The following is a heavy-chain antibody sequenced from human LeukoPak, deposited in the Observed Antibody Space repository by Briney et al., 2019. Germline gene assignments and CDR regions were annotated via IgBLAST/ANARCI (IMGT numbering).Heavy chain of an antibody. CDR2: ISSSSSYI. J-gene: IGHJ5*02. Sequence: GGSLRLSCAASGFTFSSYSMNWVRQAPGKGLEWVSSISSSSSYIYYADSVKGRFTISRDNAKNSLYLQMNRLRAEDTAVYYCARDRGQLVRWFDPWGQGTLVTVSS. CDR3: ARDRGQLVRWFDP. V-gene: IGHV3-21*01. D-gene: IGHD6-13*01. CDR1: GFTFSSYS.